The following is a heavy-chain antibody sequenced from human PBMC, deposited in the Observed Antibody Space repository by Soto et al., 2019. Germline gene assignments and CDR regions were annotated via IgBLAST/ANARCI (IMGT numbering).Heavy chain of an antibody. J-gene: IGHJ6*02. CDR3: ARDISSWDGMDV. CDR2: IYYSGST. D-gene: IGHD6-13*01. Sequence: QVQLQESGPGLVKPSETLSLTCTVSGGSVSSGSYYWSWIRQPPGKALEWIGYIYYSGSTNYNPSLKSRVTISVDTSKNQFSLKLSSVTAADTALYYCARDISSWDGMDVWGQGTTVTVSS. V-gene: IGHV4-61*01. CDR1: GGSVSSGSYY.